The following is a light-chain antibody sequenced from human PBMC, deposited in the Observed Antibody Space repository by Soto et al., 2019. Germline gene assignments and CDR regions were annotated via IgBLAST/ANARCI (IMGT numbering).Light chain of an antibody. CDR1: RSDVGDYNY. CDR2: EVS. J-gene: IGLJ2*01. CDR3: NSYAGSNNVV. V-gene: IGLV2-8*01. Sequence: QSVLTQPPSASGSPGQSVTISCTGTRSDVGDYNYVSWYQQHPGKAPKLMIYEVSKRPSGVPDRFSGSKSGNTASLTVSGLQAEDEAHYYCNSYAGSNNVVFGGGTKLTVL.